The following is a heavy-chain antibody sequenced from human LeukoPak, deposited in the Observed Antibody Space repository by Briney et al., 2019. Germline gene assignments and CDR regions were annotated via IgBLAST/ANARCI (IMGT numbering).Heavy chain of an antibody. V-gene: IGHV4-38-2*02. CDR1: GYSISSGYY. CDR2: IYHSGST. D-gene: IGHD1-26*01. Sequence: SETLSLTCTVSGYSISSGYYWGWIRQPPGKGLEWIGSIYHSGSTNYNPSLKSRVTMSVDTSKNQFSLKLSSVTAADTAVYYCARDHSGSYLREYYMDVWGKGTTVTISS. CDR3: ARDHSGSYLREYYMDV. J-gene: IGHJ6*03.